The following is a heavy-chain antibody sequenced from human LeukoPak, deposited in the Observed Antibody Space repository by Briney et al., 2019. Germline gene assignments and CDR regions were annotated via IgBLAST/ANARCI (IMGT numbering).Heavy chain of an antibody. J-gene: IGHJ6*02. CDR1: GGSFSGYY. CDR2: INHSRST. V-gene: IGHV4-34*01. Sequence: KSSETLSLTCAVYGGSFSGYYWSWIRQPPGKGREWIGEINHSRSTNYNPSLKSRVTISVDTSKNQFSLKLSSVTAADTAVYYCARGRRAARTLSPYYDGMDVWGQGTTVTVSS. CDR3: ARGRRAARTLSPYYDGMDV. D-gene: IGHD6-6*01.